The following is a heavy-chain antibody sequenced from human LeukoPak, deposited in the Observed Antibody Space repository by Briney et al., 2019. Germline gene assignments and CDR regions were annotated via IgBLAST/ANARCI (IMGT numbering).Heavy chain of an antibody. J-gene: IGHJ4*02. Sequence: GGSLRLSCAASGFTFTSYGMHWVRQAPGKGLEWVAVISYDGSNKYYADSVKGRFTISRDNSKNTLYLQMNSLRAEDTAVYYCAKDRLRYYYDSSGYPPPDYWGQGTLVTVSS. CDR3: AKDRLRYYYDSSGYPPPDY. V-gene: IGHV3-30*18. CDR1: GFTFTSYG. CDR2: ISYDGSNK. D-gene: IGHD3-22*01.